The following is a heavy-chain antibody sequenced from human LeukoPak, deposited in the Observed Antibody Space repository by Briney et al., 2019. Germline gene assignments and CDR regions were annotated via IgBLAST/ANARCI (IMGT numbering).Heavy chain of an antibody. D-gene: IGHD2-8*01. CDR2: IYSGGST. V-gene: IGHV3-53*01. Sequence: GGSLRLSCAASGFTVSSNYMSRVRQAPGKGLEWVSVIYSGGSTYYADSVKGRFTISRDNSKNTLYLQMNSLRAEYTAVYYCARAPGAKGYCTNGVCYSYYYGMDVWGQGTTVTASS. CDR3: ARAPGAKGYCTNGVCYSYYYGMDV. J-gene: IGHJ6*02. CDR1: GFTVSSNY.